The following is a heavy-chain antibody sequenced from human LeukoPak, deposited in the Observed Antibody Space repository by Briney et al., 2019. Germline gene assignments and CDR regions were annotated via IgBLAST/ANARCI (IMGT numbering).Heavy chain of an antibody. D-gene: IGHD4-17*01. CDR3: ARAYGDYLNWFDP. CDR2: IYYSGST. J-gene: IGHJ5*02. V-gene: IGHV4-59*01. CDR1: GGSIGSYY. Sequence: SETLSLTCTVSGGSIGSYYWSWIRQPPGKGLKWIRYIYYSGSTNYNPSLKSRVTISVDTSKNQFSLKLSSVTAADTAVYYCARAYGDYLNWFDPWGQGTLVTVS.